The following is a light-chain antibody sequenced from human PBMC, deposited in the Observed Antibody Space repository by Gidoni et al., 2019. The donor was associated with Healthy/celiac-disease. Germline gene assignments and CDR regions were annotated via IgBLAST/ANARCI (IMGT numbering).Light chain of an antibody. V-gene: IGKV3-20*01. Sequence: IVLPQSPGTLSLSPGERATLSCRASQSVSSSYLAWYQQKPGQAPRLLIYGASSRATGIPDRFSGSGSGTDFTLTISRLEPEDFAVYYCQQYGSSPGITFGGGTKVEIK. J-gene: IGKJ4*01. CDR2: GAS. CDR1: QSVSSSY. CDR3: QQYGSSPGIT.